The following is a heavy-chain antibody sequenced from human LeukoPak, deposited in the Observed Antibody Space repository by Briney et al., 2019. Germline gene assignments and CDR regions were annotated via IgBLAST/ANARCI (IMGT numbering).Heavy chain of an antibody. CDR1: GYTFTSYD. CDR2: MNPNSGNT. V-gene: IGHV1-8*03. D-gene: IGHD3-3*01. J-gene: IGHJ6*03. CDR3: ARTPSPYDFWSGYSGGYYYMDV. Sequence: GSSVKVSCKASGYTFTSYDINWVRQATGQGLEWMGWMNPNSGNTGYAQKFQGRVTITRNTSISTAYMELSSLRSEDTAVYYCARTPSPYDFWSGYSGGYYYMDVWGKGTTVTVSS.